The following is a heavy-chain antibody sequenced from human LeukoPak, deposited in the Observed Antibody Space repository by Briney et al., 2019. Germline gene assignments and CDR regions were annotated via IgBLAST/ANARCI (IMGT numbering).Heavy chain of an antibody. Sequence: GASVKVSCKASGYTFTGYYIHWVRQAPGQGLERMGLIKPNSGDTKYAQKFQGRVTITRDTSITTAYMELSSLRSDDTALCYCVRDRPHNWFDPWGQGTLVTVSS. V-gene: IGHV1-2*02. CDR2: IKPNSGDT. J-gene: IGHJ5*02. CDR1: GYTFTGYY. CDR3: VRDRPHNWFDP.